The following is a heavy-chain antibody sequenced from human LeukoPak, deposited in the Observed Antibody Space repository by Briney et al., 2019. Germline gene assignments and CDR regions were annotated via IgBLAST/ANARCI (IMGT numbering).Heavy chain of an antibody. CDR1: GGPISGDDYY. CDR2: IYYSGST. CDR3: ARGVFETRYDY. V-gene: IGHV4-30-4*01. D-gene: IGHD1/OR15-1a*01. Sequence: SETLSLTCTVSGGPISGDDYYWSWIRQPPGKGLEWIGYIYYSGSTYYNPSLKSRVTMSVDTSKNQFSLNLSSVTAADTAVYYCARGVFETRYDYWGQGTLVTVSS. J-gene: IGHJ4*02.